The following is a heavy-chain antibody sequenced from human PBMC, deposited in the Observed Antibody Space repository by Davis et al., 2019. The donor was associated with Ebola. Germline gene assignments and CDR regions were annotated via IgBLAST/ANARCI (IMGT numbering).Heavy chain of an antibody. Sequence: GESLKISCAASGFTFSSHAMSWVRQAPGKGLEWVSGIDTSGSGTYYADSVKGRFTISRDNSKDTLYLQMNSLRVDDTAVYYCARDIIGLGAYWGQGTLVTVSS. V-gene: IGHV3-23*05. D-gene: IGHD2-15*01. CDR2: IDTSGSGT. CDR1: GFTFSSHA. CDR3: ARDIIGLGAY. J-gene: IGHJ4*02.